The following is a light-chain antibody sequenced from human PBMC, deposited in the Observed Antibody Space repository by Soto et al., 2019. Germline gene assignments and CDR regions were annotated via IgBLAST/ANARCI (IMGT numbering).Light chain of an antibody. CDR2: AAS. CDR3: QQSYSTPLT. Sequence: DIQMTQSPSSLSASVGDRVTITCRASQRISSYLNWYQQKPGKAPKLLIYAASYLQSGVPSRFSGRGSETDFTLTISSLQPEDFATYYCQQSYSTPLTFGGGTKVDIK. CDR1: QRISSY. J-gene: IGKJ4*01. V-gene: IGKV1-39*01.